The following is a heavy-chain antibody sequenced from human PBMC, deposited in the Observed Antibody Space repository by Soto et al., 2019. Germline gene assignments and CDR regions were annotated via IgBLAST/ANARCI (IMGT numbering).Heavy chain of an antibody. V-gene: IGHV4-31*03. CDR2: IYYSGST. CDR3: ARLNCSSTSCYRRIGYFDY. D-gene: IGHD2-2*02. Sequence: TLSLTCTVSGGSISSGGYYWSWIRQHPGKGPEWIGYIYYSGSTYYNPSLKSRVTISVDTSKNQFSLKLSSVTAADTAVYYCARLNCSSTSCYRRIGYFDYWGQGTLVTVSS. CDR1: GGSISSGGYY. J-gene: IGHJ4*02.